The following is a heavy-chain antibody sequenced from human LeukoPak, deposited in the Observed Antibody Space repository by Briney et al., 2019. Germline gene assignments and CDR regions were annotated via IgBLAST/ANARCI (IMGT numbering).Heavy chain of an antibody. J-gene: IGHJ4*02. CDR1: GYTFTGYY. CDR3: ARVRGSSTKNYYFDY. Sequence: ASVKVSCKASGYTFTGYYMHWVRQAPGQGLEWMGRINPNSGGTNYAQKFQGRVTMTRDTSISTAYMELSRLRSDDTAVYYCARVRGSSTKNYYFDYWGQGTLVTVSS. V-gene: IGHV1-2*06. CDR2: INPNSGGT. D-gene: IGHD2-2*01.